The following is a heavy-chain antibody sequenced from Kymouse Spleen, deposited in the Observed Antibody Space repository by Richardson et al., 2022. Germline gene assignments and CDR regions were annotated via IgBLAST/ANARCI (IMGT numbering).Heavy chain of an antibody. Sequence: EVQLVESGGGLVQPGGSLRLSCAASGFTFSSYAMSWVRQAPGKGLEWVSAISGSGGSTYYADSVKGRFTISRDNSKNTLYLQMNSLRAEDTAVYYCAKNWNYGRYYYYGMDVWGQGTTVTVSS. CDR3: AKNWNYGRYYYYGMDV. V-gene: IGHV3-23*04. CDR2: ISGSGGST. CDR1: GFTFSSYA. J-gene: IGHJ6*02. D-gene: IGHD1-7*01.